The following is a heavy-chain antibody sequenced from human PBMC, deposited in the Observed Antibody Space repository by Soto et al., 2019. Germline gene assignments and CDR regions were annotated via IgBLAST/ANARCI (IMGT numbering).Heavy chain of an antibody. CDR2: ISSSSSTI. D-gene: IGHD6-13*01. CDR3: ARAGSSSWYDYYYGMDV. V-gene: IGHV3-48*02. J-gene: IGHJ6*02. CDR1: GFTFSSYS. Sequence: EVQLVESGGGLVQPGGSLRLSCAASGFTFSSYSMNWVRQAPGKGLEWVSYISSSSSTIYYADSVNGRFTISRDNAKNSMYLQMNSLRDEDTAVYYCARAGSSSWYDYYYGMDVWGQGTTVTVSS.